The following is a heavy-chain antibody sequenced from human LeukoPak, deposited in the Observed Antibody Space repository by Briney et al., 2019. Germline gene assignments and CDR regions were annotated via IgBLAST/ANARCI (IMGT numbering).Heavy chain of an antibody. J-gene: IGHJ3*02. CDR1: GGSISSSSYY. CDR3: ARVLQYQDAFDI. V-gene: IGHV4-39*07. Sequence: PSETLSLTCTVSGGSISSSSYYWGWIRQPPGKGLEWIGSIYYSGSTYYNPSLKSRVTISVDTSKNQFSLKLSSGTAADTAVYYCARVLQYQDAFDIWGQGTMVTVSS. D-gene: IGHD4-11*01. CDR2: IYYSGST.